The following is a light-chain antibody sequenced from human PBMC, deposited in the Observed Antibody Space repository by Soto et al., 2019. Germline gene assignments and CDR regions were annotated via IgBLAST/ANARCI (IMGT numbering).Light chain of an antibody. CDR1: QSITNF. V-gene: IGKV1-39*01. CDR2: PAS. CDR3: QQSSTLPYT. Sequence: DIQMTQSPFSLSASAGDRVTITCRASQSITNFLNWYQPKPGKAPHLLNFPASSLQSGVPSRFSGSGYGTDFTLTISSLQPEDFATYYCQQSSTLPYTFGQGTRLEIQ. J-gene: IGKJ2*01.